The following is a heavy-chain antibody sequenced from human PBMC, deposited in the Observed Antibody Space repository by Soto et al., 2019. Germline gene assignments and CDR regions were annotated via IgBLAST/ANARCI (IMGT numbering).Heavy chain of an antibody. Sequence: ASVKVSCKASGYSFTDYHIHWVRQAPGQGLEWMGWINPNSGGTNYAQKFQGWVTMTRDTSISTAYMELSRLRSDDTAVYYCARTYYDILTGYPHDPYYYGMDVWGQGTTVTVSS. J-gene: IGHJ6*02. CDR3: ARTYYDILTGYPHDPYYYGMDV. D-gene: IGHD3-9*01. CDR1: GYSFTDYH. V-gene: IGHV1-2*04. CDR2: INPNSGGT.